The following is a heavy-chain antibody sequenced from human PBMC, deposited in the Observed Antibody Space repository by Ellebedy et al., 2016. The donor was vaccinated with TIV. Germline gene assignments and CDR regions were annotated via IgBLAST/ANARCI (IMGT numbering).Heavy chain of an antibody. J-gene: IGHJ6*02. D-gene: IGHD3-9*01. CDR3: AREGYDTLTGKSYGLDV. CDR2: IYYSGYT. Sequence: SETLSLTCTVYGGSVSSGSHYWTWIRQPPGKGLEWIGYIYYSGYTNYNPSLKSRVTISVDTSKNQFSLKLISVTAADTAVYYCAREGYDTLTGKSYGLDVWGQGTTITVSS. CDR1: GGSVSSGSHY. V-gene: IGHV4-61*01.